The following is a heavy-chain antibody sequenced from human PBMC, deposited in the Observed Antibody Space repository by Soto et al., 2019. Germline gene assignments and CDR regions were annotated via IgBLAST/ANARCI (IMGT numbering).Heavy chain of an antibody. Sequence: LSLTCTVSGGSISSYYWSWIRQPPGKGLEWIGYMYYGGRTNYNPSLKSRVTISVDTSKMQVSLKLSSVTAADTAVYFCARGTPSPLIVRSSRGPWFDPWGQGTLVTVSS. J-gene: IGHJ5*02. CDR1: GGSISSYY. V-gene: IGHV4-59*08. D-gene: IGHD2-15*01. CDR2: MYYGGRT. CDR3: ARGTPSPLIVRSSRGPWFDP.